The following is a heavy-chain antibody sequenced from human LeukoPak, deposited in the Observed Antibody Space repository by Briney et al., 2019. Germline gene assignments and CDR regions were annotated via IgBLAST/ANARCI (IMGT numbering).Heavy chain of an antibody. D-gene: IGHD4/OR15-4a*01. CDR2: ISPFNGQT. V-gene: IGHV1-18*04. CDR1: GYHFINYA. CDR3: AGVWGYSPRGRFDD. Sequence: GASVKVSCKASGYHFINYAISWVRQAPGQGLEWMGWISPFNGQTNYAQNLQDRVTMTIDTTTSTASMELRGLRSDDTGVYYCAGVWGYSPRGRFDDWGQGTRVIVSS. J-gene: IGHJ4*02.